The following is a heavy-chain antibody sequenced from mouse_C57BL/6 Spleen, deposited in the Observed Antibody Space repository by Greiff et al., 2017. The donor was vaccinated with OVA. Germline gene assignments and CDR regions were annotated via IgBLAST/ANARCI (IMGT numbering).Heavy chain of an antibody. V-gene: IGHV1-69*01. J-gene: IGHJ1*03. Sequence: QVQLQQPGAELVMPGASVKLSCKASGYTFTSYWMHWVKQRPGQGLEWIGGIDPSDSYTNYNQKFKGKSTLTVDKSSSTAYMQRSSLTSEDSAVYYCARWRLLRYFDVWGTGTTVTVSS. CDR2: IDPSDSYT. D-gene: IGHD2-3*01. CDR3: ARWRLLRYFDV. CDR1: GYTFTSYW.